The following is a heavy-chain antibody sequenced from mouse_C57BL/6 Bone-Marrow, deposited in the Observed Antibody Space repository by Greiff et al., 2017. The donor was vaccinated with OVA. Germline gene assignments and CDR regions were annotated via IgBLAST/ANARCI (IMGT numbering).Heavy chain of an antibody. CDR1: GYTFTNYW. V-gene: IGHV1-63*01. Sequence: VQLKESGAELVRPGTSVKMSCKASGYTFTNYWIGWAKQRPGHGLEWIGDIYPGGGYTNYNEKFKGKATLTADKSSSTAYMQFSSLTSEDSAIDYCARVGLRWYFDVWGTGTTVTVSS. CDR2: IYPGGGYT. CDR3: ARVGLRWYFDV. D-gene: IGHD2-4*01. J-gene: IGHJ1*03.